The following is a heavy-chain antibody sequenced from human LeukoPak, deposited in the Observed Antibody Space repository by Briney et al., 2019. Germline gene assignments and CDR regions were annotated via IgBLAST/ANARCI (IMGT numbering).Heavy chain of an antibody. CDR2: ISYDGSNK. J-gene: IGHJ4*02. CDR3: ARYENYDGNSIH. Sequence: GGSLRLSCAASGFTFSSYAMHWVRQAPGKGLEWVAVISYDGSNKYYADSVKGRFTISRDNSKNTLYLQMNSLRAEDTAVYYCARYENYDGNSIHGGQGTLVTVSS. V-gene: IGHV3-30-3*01. D-gene: IGHD4-23*01. CDR1: GFTFSSYA.